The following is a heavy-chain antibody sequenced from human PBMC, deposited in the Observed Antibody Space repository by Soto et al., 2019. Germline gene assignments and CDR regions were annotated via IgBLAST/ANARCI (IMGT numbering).Heavy chain of an antibody. CDR3: AKAGKRDYYGNDY. CDR1: GFTFDDYA. D-gene: IGHD3-3*01. Sequence: EVQLVESGGGLVQPGRSLRLSCAASGFTFDDYAMHWVRQAPGKGLEWVSGISWNSGSIGYADSVKGRFTISRDNAKNSLYLQMNSLRAEDTALYYCAKAGKRDYYGNDYWGQGTLVTVSS. J-gene: IGHJ4*02. V-gene: IGHV3-9*01. CDR2: ISWNSGSI.